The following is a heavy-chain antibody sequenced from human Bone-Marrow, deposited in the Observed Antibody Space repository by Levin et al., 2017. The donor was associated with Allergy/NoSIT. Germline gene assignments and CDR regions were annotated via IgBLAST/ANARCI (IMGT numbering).Heavy chain of an antibody. CDR1: GFVFGDFA. CDR2: VSFDGKAK. Sequence: GGSLRLSCAASGFVFGDFAMHWVRQAPGKGLQWVSMVSFDGKAKKYADSVKGRFTISRDNSRKMLYLQMNNLRPEDTATYYCHHPAIVPRPFDYWGQGTLVIVSS. CDR3: HHPAIVPRPFDY. J-gene: IGHJ4*02. V-gene: IGHV3-30*03. D-gene: IGHD6-6*01.